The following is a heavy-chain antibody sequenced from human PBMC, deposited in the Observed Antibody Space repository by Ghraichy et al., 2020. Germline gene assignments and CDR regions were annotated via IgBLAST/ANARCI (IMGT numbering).Heavy chain of an antibody. V-gene: IGHV3-21*01. CDR3: ATGYSYGHTDY. CDR1: GFTFSSYS. J-gene: IGHJ4*02. Sequence: ETLSLTCAASGFTFSSYSMNWVRQAPGKGLEWVSSISSSSSYIYYADSVKGRFTISRDNAKNSLYLQMNSLRAEDTAVYYCATGYSYGHTDYWGQGTLVTVSS. CDR2: ISSSSSYI. D-gene: IGHD5-18*01.